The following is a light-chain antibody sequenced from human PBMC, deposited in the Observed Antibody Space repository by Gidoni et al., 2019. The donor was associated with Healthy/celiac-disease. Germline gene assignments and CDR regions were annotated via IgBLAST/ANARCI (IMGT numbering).Light chain of an antibody. CDR2: DVS. J-gene: IGLJ3*02. CDR3: SSYTSSSWV. CDR1: SSDAVGYNY. V-gene: IGLV2-14*03. Sequence: QSALTQPASVSGSPGQSSTISCTGTSSDAVGYNYFSWYQQHPCKAPTIMIYDVSNRPSGVSNRFSGSKSGNTASLTISGLQAEDEADYYCSSYTSSSWVFGGGTKLTVL.